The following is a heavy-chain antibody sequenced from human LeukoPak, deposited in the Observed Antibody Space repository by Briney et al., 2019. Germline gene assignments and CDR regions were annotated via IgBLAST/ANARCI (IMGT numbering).Heavy chain of an antibody. J-gene: IGHJ3*01. CDR1: GFTFTSYA. V-gene: IGHV3-23*01. Sequence: PGGSLRLSCAASGFTFTSYAVNWVRQAPGKGLEWVSVIGADGRITHYIDSVKGRFTISRDNGKNTLYLQMNSLRAEDTATHYCARDRWYTLDVWGQGTTVVVSS. D-gene: IGHD1-1*01. CDR2: IGADGRIT. CDR3: ARDRWYTLDV.